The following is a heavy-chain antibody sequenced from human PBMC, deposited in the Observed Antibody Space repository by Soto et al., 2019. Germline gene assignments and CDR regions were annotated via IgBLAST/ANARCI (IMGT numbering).Heavy chain of an antibody. CDR3: ARSPGSREWGYSYNDMDV. D-gene: IGHD2-15*01. Sequence: QVQLVQSGAEVKKPGASVKVSCTFTSYDINWVRQATGQGLEWMAWMNPNSGNTRYAQKFQGRVTMPRNTSNFTADMALSRLRSEHTAVYYCARSPGSREWGYSYNDMDVWAPGTPVTVSS. CDR2: MNPNSGNT. V-gene: IGHV1-8*01. CDR1: FTSYD. J-gene: IGHJ6*02.